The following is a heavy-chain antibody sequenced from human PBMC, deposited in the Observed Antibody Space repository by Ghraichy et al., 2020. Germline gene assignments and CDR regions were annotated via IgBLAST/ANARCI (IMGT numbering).Heavy chain of an antibody. J-gene: IGHJ4*02. CDR3: ARLGGWGMVLSDY. V-gene: IGHV4-39*01. CDR2: VDYSGST. D-gene: IGHD3-16*01. CDR1: GGSISIYNLY. Sequence: SETLSLTCTVSGGSISIYNLYWSWIRQPPGKGLEWIGSVDYSGSTYYNWSLESRVTISVDTSKSQFSLKLSSVTAADTAVYYCARLGGWGMVLSDYWGQGSLVTVSS.